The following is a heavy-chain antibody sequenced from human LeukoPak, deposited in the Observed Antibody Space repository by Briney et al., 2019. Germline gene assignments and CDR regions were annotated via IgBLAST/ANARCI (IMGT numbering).Heavy chain of an antibody. CDR3: AKPIVPSAISGADFDI. D-gene: IGHD2-2*02. V-gene: IGHV3-23*01. CDR2: VDGSGGSK. J-gene: IGHJ3*02. Sequence: GGSLRLSCAASGFTFSEYAMSWVRQAPGKGLEWVSAVDGSGGSKYYADSVKGRFTISRDNSKNTVYLQMNSLRADDTAVYYCAKPIVPSAISGADFDIWGQGTMVTVSS. CDR1: GFTFSEYA.